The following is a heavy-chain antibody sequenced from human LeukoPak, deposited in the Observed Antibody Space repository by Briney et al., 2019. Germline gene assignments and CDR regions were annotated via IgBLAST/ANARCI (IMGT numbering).Heavy chain of an antibody. J-gene: IGHJ4*02. V-gene: IGHV1-8*01. D-gene: IGHD4-17*01. Sequence: ASVKVSCKASGYTFTSYDINWVRQATGQGLEWMGWMNPNSGNTGYAQKFQGRVTVTRNTSISTAYMELSSLRSEDTAVYYCARGPGLYGDYSFDYWGQGTLVTVSS. CDR2: MNPNSGNT. CDR1: GYTFTSYD. CDR3: ARGPGLYGDYSFDY.